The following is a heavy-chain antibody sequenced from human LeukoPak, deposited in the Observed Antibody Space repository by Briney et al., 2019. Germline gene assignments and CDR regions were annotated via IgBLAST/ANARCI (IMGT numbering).Heavy chain of an antibody. D-gene: IGHD2-15*01. J-gene: IGHJ4*02. V-gene: IGHV3-23*01. CDR1: GFTFSTYA. CDR3: ARDGGGYCSGGSCYLVY. CDR2: ISGSGGST. Sequence: GGSLRLSCAASGFTFSTYAMNWVRQAPGRGLEWVSAISGSGGSTYYADSVKGRFTISRDNSKNTLYLQMNSLRAEDTAVYYCARDGGGYCSGGSCYLVYWGQGTLVTVSS.